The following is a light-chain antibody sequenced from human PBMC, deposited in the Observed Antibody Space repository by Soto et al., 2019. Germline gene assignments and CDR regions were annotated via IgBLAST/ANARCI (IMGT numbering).Light chain of an antibody. J-gene: IGLJ2*01. Sequence: QSALTQPRSVSGSPGQSVTISCSGPSRDFGADNHVAWYQQYPDKAPEVMIYDVSQRPSGVPDRFAGSTSGNTASLTMSGLQAEEAADYYCCSAGGNMIFGGGTKLTVL. CDR3: CSAGGNMI. V-gene: IGLV2-11*01. CDR2: DVS. CDR1: SRDFGADNH.